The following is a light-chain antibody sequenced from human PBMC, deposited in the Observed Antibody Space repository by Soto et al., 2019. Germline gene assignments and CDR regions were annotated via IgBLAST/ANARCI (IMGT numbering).Light chain of an antibody. CDR3: QQYNNWPFT. V-gene: IGKV3D-15*01. J-gene: IGKJ3*01. Sequence: EFVLTQSPGTLSLSPGERATLSCRASQSVNINLAWYYQKPGQAPRLLIYGASFRATDIPNRFSGRGSGTDFTLTISSLQSEDFAVYYCQQYNNWPFTFGPGTKVDIK. CDR2: GAS. CDR1: QSVNIN.